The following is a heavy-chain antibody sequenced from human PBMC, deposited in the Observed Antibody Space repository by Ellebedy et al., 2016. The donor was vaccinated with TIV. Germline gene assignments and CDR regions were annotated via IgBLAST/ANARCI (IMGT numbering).Heavy chain of an antibody. J-gene: IGHJ4*02. CDR3: ARSRGVSY. V-gene: IGHV3-7*03. CDR2: IKQDRSEK. D-gene: IGHD2-8*01. CDR1: GFAVSSNY. Sequence: GESLKISCAASGFAVSSNYMTWVRQAPGKGPECVANIKQDRSEKYYVDSVKGRFTISRDNAKNSLYLQMNSLRAEDTAVYFCARSRGVSYWGQGTLVTVSS.